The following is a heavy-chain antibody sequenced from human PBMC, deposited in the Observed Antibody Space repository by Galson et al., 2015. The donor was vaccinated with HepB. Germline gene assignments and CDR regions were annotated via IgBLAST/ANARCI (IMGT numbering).Heavy chain of an antibody. Sequence: QSGAEVKKPGESLKTSCKASGYTFTSYAMHWVRQAPGQRLEWMGWINAGNGNTKYSQKFQGRVTITRDTSASTAYMELSSLRSEDTAVYYCARDGQWLVGEAFDIWGQGTMVTVSS. V-gene: IGHV1-3*01. CDR1: GYTFTSYA. CDR2: INAGNGNT. J-gene: IGHJ3*02. D-gene: IGHD6-19*01. CDR3: ARDGQWLVGEAFDI.